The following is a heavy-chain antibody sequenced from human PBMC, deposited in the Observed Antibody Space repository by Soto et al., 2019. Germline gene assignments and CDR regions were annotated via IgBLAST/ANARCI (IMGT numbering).Heavy chain of an antibody. CDR3: VRQGFGRLHGLVDV. CDR1: DDSSCNYK. V-gene: IGHV4-59*08. CDR2: IDSNGGT. Sequence: PSETLSITCTVCDDSSCNYKWSGIRQPPGRRLEWIGYIDSNGGTSYNPSLQSRVTISIDTSTKQFFLKLSSVTAADTAVYYCVRQGFGRLHGLVDVWGQGTTVTVSS. J-gene: IGHJ6*02. D-gene: IGHD3-10*01.